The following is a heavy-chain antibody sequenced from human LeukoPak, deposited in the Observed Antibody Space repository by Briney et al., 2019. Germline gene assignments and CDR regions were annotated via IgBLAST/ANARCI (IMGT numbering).Heavy chain of an antibody. Sequence: GGSLRLSCAASGFTFSSYWMSWVRQAPGKGLEWVANIKQDGSEKYYVDSVKGRFTISRDNAKNSLYLQMNSLRAEDTAVYYCARARSSWYLGPYFDYWGQGTLVTVSS. J-gene: IGHJ4*02. D-gene: IGHD6-13*01. V-gene: IGHV3-7*01. CDR2: IKQDGSEK. CDR3: ARARSSWYLGPYFDY. CDR1: GFTFSSYW.